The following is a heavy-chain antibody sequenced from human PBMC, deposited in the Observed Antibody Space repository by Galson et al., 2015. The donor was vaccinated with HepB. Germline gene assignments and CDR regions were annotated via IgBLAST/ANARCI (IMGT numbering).Heavy chain of an antibody. CDR1: GFTFSSYS. CDR2: ISSSSSYM. CDR3: AREVETNPAGLQPEYYYGMDV. J-gene: IGHJ6*02. Sequence: SLRLSCAASGFTFSSYSMNWVRQAPGKGLEWVSPISSSSSYMYYADSVKGRFTISRDNAKNSLYLQMNSLRAEDTAVYYCAREVETNPAGLQPEYYYGMDVWGQGTTVTVSS. D-gene: IGHD1-14*01. V-gene: IGHV3-21*01.